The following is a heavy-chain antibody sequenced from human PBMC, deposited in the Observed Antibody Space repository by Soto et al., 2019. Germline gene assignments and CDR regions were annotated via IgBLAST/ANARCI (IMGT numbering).Heavy chain of an antibody. CDR1: GFTFSSYG. V-gene: IGHV3-33*01. J-gene: IGHJ2*01. CDR2: IWYDGSNK. D-gene: IGHD2-21*02. Sequence: QVQLVESGGGVVQPGRSLRLSCAASGFTFSSYGMHWVRQAPGKGLEWVAVIWYDGSNKYYADSVKGRFTISRDNSKNTLYLQMNSLSAEDTAVDYCARESPCGGDFYSSPSGWYFDLWGRGTLVTVSS. CDR3: ARESPCGGDFYSSPSGWYFDL.